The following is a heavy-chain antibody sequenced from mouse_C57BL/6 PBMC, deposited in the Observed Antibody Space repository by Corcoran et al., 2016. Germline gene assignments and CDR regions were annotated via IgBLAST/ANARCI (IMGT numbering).Heavy chain of an antibody. CDR2: IYPRDGST. J-gene: IGHJ3*01. V-gene: IGHV1-85*01. CDR3: ARSEGSY. Sequence: QVQLQQSGPELVKPGASVKLSCKASGYTFTSYDIIWVTQRPGQGLEWIGWIYPRDGSTKYNEKFKGKATLTVDTSSSTAYMELHSLTSEDSAVDFWARSEGSYWGQGTLVTVSA. D-gene: IGHD3-3*01. CDR1: GYTFTSYD.